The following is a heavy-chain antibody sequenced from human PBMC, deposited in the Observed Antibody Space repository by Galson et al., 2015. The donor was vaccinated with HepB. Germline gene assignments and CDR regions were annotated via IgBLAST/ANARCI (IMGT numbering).Heavy chain of an antibody. CDR3: ARDLVLQKAFDI. V-gene: IGHV4-4*02. D-gene: IGHD3-10*01. CDR2: IYHSGST. J-gene: IGHJ3*02. Sequence: ETLSLTCAVSGGSIRGSDWWSWVRQPPGKGLEWIGEIYHSGSTNYNPSLKSRVTISVDKSKNQFSLKLSSVTAADTAVYYCARDLVLQKAFDIWGQGTMVTVSS. CDR1: GGSIRGSDW.